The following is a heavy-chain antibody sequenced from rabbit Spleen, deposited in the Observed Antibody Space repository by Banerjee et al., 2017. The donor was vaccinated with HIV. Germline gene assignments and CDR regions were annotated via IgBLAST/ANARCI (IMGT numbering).Heavy chain of an antibody. V-gene: IGHV1S45*01. J-gene: IGHJ4*01. CDR3: ARDPVGSAL. Sequence: EQLEESGGGLVQPEGSLTLTCTASGFSFSSTYYMCWVRQAPGKGLEWIACIDAGSSGSTYYASWAKGRFTISKTSSTTVDLKMTSLTAADTATYFCARDPVGSALWGPGTLVTVS. CDR2: IDAGSSGST. CDR1: GFSFSSTYY. D-gene: IGHD4-2*01.